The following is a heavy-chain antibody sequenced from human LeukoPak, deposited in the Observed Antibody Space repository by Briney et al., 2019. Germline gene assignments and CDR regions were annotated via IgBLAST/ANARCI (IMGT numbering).Heavy chain of an antibody. CDR1: GPSIKTYY. Sequence: SETLSLTCTVSGPSIKTYYGSWIRQPPGKGLEWLGWNYDSGITTYNSSLESRVTILMSKSKKQSSLKLSSVTAADTAMYYCARATNVGFFYYYGMDAWGQGTPVTVSS. CDR2: NYDSGIT. CDR3: ARATNVGFFYYYGMDA. D-gene: IGHD1-14*01. J-gene: IGHJ6*02. V-gene: IGHV4-59*01.